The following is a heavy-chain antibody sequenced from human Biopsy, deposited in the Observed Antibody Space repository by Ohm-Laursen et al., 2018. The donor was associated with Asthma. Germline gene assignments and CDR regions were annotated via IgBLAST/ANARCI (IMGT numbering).Heavy chain of an antibody. CDR3: ARDGSSVAGTPYGMDV. V-gene: IGHV4-31*03. D-gene: IGHD6-19*01. J-gene: IGHJ6*02. Sequence: TLSLTCPVSGGSISSGGYYWSWIRQHPGKGLEWIGYIYYSGSTYYNPSLKSRVTISVDTSKNQFSLKLSSVNAADTAVYYCARDGSSVAGTPYGMDVWGQGTTVTVSS. CDR2: IYYSGST. CDR1: GGSISSGGYY.